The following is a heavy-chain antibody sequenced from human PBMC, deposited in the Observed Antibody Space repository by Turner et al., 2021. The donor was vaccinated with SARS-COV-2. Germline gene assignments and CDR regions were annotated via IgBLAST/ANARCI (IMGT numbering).Heavy chain of an antibody. D-gene: IGHD3-10*01. CDR1: GFPFSTSG. CDR3: ARGGHYYYGLDV. V-gene: IGHV3-64*04. Sequence: GESGGNSVHPGGSLRLSCAASGFPFSTSGMHWVRQAPGKGLEYVSALNSFGTTTFYADSVKGRFTISRDNSEDTLYLQMNSLRAEDTAVYYCARGGHYYYGLDVWGQGTTVTVSS. J-gene: IGHJ6*02. CDR2: LNSFGTTT.